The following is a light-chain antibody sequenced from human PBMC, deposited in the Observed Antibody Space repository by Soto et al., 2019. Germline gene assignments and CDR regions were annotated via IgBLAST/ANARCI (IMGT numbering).Light chain of an antibody. V-gene: IGLV6-57*01. Sequence: NFMLTQPHSVSESPGKTVTISCTRTSGSIASNYVQWFQQRPGSSPTTVMFEDNQRPSGVPDRFSGSIDSSSNPASLTISGLRTEDEADYYCQSYDSNNQVFGGGTKLTVL. J-gene: IGLJ3*02. CDR1: SGSIASNY. CDR3: QSYDSNNQV. CDR2: EDN.